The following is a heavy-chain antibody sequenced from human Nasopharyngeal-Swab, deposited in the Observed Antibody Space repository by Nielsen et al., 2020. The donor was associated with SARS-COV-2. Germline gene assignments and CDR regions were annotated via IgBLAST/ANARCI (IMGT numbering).Heavy chain of an antibody. V-gene: IGHV3-21*01. Sequence: GESLKISCAASGFTFSSYSMNWVRQAPGKGLEWVSSISSSSSYIYYADSVKGRFTISRDNAKNSLYLQMNSLRAEDTAVYYCARDSITIFGVEKPFDYWGQGTLVTVSS. D-gene: IGHD3-3*01. CDR1: GFTFSSYS. J-gene: IGHJ4*02. CDR2: ISSSSSYI. CDR3: ARDSITIFGVEKPFDY.